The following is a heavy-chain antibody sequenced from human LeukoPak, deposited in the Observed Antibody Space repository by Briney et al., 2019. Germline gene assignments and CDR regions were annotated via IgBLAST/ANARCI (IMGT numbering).Heavy chain of an antibody. V-gene: IGHV3-21*01. Sequence: GGSLRLSCAASGFTFSSYSMNWVRQAPGKGLEWVSSISSSSSYIYYADSVKGRFTISRDNAKNSLYLQMNSLRAEDTAAYYCARGRTTATVPFDYWGQGTLVTVSS. J-gene: IGHJ4*02. D-gene: IGHD5-18*01. CDR2: ISSSSSYI. CDR3: ARGRTTATVPFDY. CDR1: GFTFSSYS.